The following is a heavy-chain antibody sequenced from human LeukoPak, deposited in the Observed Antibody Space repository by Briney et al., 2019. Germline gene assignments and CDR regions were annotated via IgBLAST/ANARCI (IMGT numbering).Heavy chain of an antibody. V-gene: IGHV3-7*01. Sequence: GGSLRLSCAASGFTFSKSWMTWVRQAPGKGLEWVANIEDDGNEKNYVDSVKGRFTISRDNAKNSLYLQMNSLRAEDTAVYYCARGPRYNWNYGYWFDPWGQGTLVTVSS. D-gene: IGHD1-7*01. CDR3: ARGPRYNWNYGYWFDP. J-gene: IGHJ5*02. CDR1: GFTFSKSW. CDR2: IEDDGNEK.